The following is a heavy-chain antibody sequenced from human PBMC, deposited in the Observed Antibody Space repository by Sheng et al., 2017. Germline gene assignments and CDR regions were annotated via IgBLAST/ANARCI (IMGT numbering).Heavy chain of an antibody. J-gene: IGHJ5*02. CDR3: ARAENYYGSGSYYNINWFDP. D-gene: IGHD3-10*01. CDR2: IYHSGST. Sequence: QVQLQESGPGLVKPSETLSLTCAVSGYSISSGYYWGWIRQPPGKGLEWIGSIYHSGSTYYNPSLKSRVTISVDTSKNQFSLKLSSVTAADTAVYYCARAENYYGSGSYYNINWFDPWGQGTLVTVSS. CDR1: GYSISSGYY. V-gene: IGHV4-38-2*01.